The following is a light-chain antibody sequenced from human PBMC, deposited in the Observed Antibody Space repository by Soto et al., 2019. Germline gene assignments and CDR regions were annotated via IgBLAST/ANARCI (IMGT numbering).Light chain of an antibody. CDR2: EVN. V-gene: IGLV2-14*01. CDR1: RSDIGDSNF. CDR3: ASFRSGTILV. Sequence: QSVLTQPASASGSPGQSVTISCTGPRSDIGDSNFISWYQHSPGKAPRLLIFEVNNRPSGVSRRFSGSKAGNTASLTISGLLDDDEADYFCASFRSGTILVFGSGTKVTV. J-gene: IGLJ1*01.